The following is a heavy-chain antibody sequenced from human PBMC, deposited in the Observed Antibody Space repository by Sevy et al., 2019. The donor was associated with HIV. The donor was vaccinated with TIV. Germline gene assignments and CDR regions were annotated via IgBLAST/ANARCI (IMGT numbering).Heavy chain of an antibody. D-gene: IGHD6-13*01. CDR1: GFAFSSHA. Sequence: SLKISCAASGFAFSSHAMHWVRQAPGKGLEWVAVISYEGTETFHAASVEGRFTISRGNSKSMLSLQINGLRPEDTAVYYCARDGGYSIKWYPLYWGHGTLVTVSS. CDR2: ISYEGTET. V-gene: IGHV3-30-3*01. J-gene: IGHJ4*01. CDR3: ARDGGYSIKWYPLY.